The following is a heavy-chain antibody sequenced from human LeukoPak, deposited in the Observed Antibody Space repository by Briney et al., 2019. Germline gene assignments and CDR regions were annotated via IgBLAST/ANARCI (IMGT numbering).Heavy chain of an antibody. CDR2: IIPILGIA. J-gene: IGHJ3*02. Sequence: SVKVSCKASGGTFSSYAISWVRQAPGQGLEWMGRIIPILGIANYAQKFQGRVTITADKSTSTAYMELSSLRSEDTAVYYCARGPDYYSDAFDIWGQGTMVTVSS. CDR3: ARGPDYYSDAFDI. V-gene: IGHV1-69*04. CDR1: GGTFSSYA. D-gene: IGHD4/OR15-4a*01.